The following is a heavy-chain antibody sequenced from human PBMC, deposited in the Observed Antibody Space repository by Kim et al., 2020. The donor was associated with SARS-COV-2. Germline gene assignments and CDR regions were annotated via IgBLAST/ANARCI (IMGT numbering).Heavy chain of an antibody. J-gene: IGHJ4*02. Sequence: VKGRFTISRDDSKNTLYLQMNSLKPEDTAVYYCTTGPPIVVVTATLPFDYWGQGTLVTVSS. CDR3: TTGPPIVVVTATLPFDY. D-gene: IGHD2-21*02. V-gene: IGHV3-15*01.